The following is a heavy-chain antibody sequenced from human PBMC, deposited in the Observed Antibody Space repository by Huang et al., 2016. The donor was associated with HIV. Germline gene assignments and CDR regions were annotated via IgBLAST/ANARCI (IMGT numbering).Heavy chain of an antibody. V-gene: IGHV3-21*01. J-gene: IGHJ4*03. D-gene: IGHD2-15*01. CDR1: GFLFPTFT. CDR3: ARGGPVGYFNL. CDR2: ISGSGSSI. Sequence: EVQLEESGGALVKPGGSMRFSCAATGFLFPTFTMHWVRQAPGKGLGWVSSISGSGSSIYYAAAVKGRFTISRDNTKKSLYLQMSSLSVDDTAFYFCARGGPVGYFNLWGHGTLVSVSS.